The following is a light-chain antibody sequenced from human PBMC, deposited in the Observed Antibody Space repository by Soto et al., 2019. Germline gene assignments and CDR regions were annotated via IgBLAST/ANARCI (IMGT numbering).Light chain of an antibody. CDR2: AAF. CDR3: QQRNNWPPELT. CDR1: QSVSSN. Sequence: EIVLTQSPVTLSLSPGERASLSCRASQSVSSNLAWYQQKPGQAPRLLIYAAFKWATGIPVRFSGSGSGTDLTLTISSLEPEDFEIYYCQQRNNWPPELTFGGGTKVEIK. J-gene: IGKJ4*01. V-gene: IGKV3-11*01.